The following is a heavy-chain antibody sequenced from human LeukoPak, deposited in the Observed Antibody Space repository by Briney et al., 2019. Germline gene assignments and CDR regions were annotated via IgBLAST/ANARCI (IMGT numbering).Heavy chain of an antibody. CDR3: AKQSAGVTTGYFDY. D-gene: IGHD1-26*01. CDR2: ISDSAGST. CDR1: GYTFSAYA. V-gene: IGHV3-23*01. J-gene: IGHJ4*02. Sequence: GGSLRLSCAASGYTFSAYAMSWVRQAPGKGLEWVSSISDSAGSTYYAASVTGRFTISRDSSRTTLYLQVNSLRAEDTAVYYCAKQSAGVTTGYFDYWGQGTLVTVSS.